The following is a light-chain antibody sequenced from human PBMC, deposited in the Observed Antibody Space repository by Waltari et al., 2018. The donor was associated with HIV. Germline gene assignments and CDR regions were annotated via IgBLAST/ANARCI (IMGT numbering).Light chain of an antibody. V-gene: IGLV6-57*01. Sequence: NFMLTQPHSVSESPGKTVTVSCTRSSGSIASKYVQGYQQRPGSSPTTVIYKDDQRPSGVPDRFSGSIDSSSNSASLTISGLRPEDEADYYCQSYDNENPVLFGGGTKLTVL. J-gene: IGLJ2*01. CDR1: SGSIASKY. CDR3: QSYDNENPVL. CDR2: KDD.